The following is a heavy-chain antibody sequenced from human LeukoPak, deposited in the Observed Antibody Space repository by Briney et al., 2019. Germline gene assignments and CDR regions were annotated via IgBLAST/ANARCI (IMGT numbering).Heavy chain of an antibody. CDR3: ARADESIGPFDP. Sequence: GASVKVSCKASGGTFISYGISWVRQAPGQGLEWMGGIIPIFGTANYAQKFQGRVTITADESTSTAYMELSSLRSEDTAVYYCARADESIGPFDPWGQGTLVTVSS. D-gene: IGHD2-21*01. V-gene: IGHV1-69*13. CDR1: GGTFISYG. J-gene: IGHJ5*02. CDR2: IIPIFGTA.